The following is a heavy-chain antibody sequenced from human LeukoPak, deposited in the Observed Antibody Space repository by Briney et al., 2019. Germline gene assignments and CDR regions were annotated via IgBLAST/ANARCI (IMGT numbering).Heavy chain of an antibody. CDR1: GGSVSSGSYY. J-gene: IGHJ4*02. Sequence: SETLSLTCTVSGGSVSSGSYYWSWIRQPPGKGLEWIGYIYYSGSTNYNPSLKSRVTISVDTSKNQFSLKLSSVTAADTAVYYCARRLPAASYFDYWGQGTLVTVSS. CDR3: ARRLPAASYFDY. V-gene: IGHV4-61*01. D-gene: IGHD2-15*01. CDR2: IYYSGST.